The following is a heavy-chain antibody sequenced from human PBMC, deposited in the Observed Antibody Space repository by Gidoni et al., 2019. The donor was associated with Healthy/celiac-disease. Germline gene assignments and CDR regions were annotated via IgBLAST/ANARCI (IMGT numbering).Heavy chain of an antibody. CDR2: IFSNDEK. CDR3: ARSAGYSSGWYSYYHYYMDV. CDR1: GFSLSNARMG. J-gene: IGHJ6*03. Sequence: QVTLKESGPVLVKPTETLTLTCTVSGFSLSNARMGVSWIRQPPGKALEWLAHIFSNDEKSYSTSLKSRLTISKDTSKSQVVLTMTNMDPVDTATYYCARSAGYSSGWYSYYHYYMDVWGKGTTVTVSS. D-gene: IGHD6-19*01. V-gene: IGHV2-26*01.